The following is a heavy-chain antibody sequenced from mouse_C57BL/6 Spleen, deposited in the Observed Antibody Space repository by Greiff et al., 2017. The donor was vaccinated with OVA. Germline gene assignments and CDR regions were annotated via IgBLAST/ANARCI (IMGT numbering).Heavy chain of an antibody. CDR3: AREGNYSNSAWFAY. CDR2: IYPGSGST. CDR1: GYTFTSYW. Sequence: VQLQQPGAELVKPGASVKMSCKASGYTFTSYWITWVKQRPGQGLEWIGDIYPGSGSTNYNEKFKSKATLTVDTSSSTAYMQLSSLTSEDSAVYECAREGNYSNSAWFAYWGQGTLVTVSA. J-gene: IGHJ3*01. V-gene: IGHV1-55*01. D-gene: IGHD2-5*01.